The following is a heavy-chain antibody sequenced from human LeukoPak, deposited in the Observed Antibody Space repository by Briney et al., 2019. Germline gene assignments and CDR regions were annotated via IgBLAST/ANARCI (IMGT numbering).Heavy chain of an antibody. CDR2: IIPILGIA. CDR3: ARDWERDYYYGMDV. Sequence: SVKVSCKASGGTLSSYAISWVRQAPGQGLEWMGRIIPILGIANYAQKFQGRVTITADKSTSTAYMELSSLRSEDTAVYYCARDWERDYYYGMDVWGQGTTVTVSS. V-gene: IGHV1-69*04. D-gene: IGHD1-26*01. J-gene: IGHJ6*02. CDR1: GGTLSSYA.